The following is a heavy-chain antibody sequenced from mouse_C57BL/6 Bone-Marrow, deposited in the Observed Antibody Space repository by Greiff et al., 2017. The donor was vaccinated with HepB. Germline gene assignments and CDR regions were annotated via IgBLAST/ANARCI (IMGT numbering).Heavy chain of an antibody. D-gene: IGHD1-1*01. CDR1: GFTFNTYA. CDR3: VRDPYYYGSSYVFYAMDY. CDR2: IRSKSNNYAT. Sequence: EVQGVESGGGLVQPKGSLKLSCAASGFTFNTYAMHWVRQAPGKGLDWVARIRSKSNNYATYYAESVKDRFTISREDSQSMLYLQMNNLKTEDTAMYYCVRDPYYYGSSYVFYAMDYWGQGTSVTVSS. V-gene: IGHV10-3*01. J-gene: IGHJ4*01.